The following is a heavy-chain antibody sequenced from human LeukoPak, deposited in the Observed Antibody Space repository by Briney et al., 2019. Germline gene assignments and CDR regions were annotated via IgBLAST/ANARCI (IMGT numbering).Heavy chain of an antibody. CDR2: FGPEDGET. CDR3: ATGVEGAGNSED. J-gene: IGHJ4*02. V-gene: IGHV1-24*01. D-gene: IGHD4-23*01. CDR1: GYTLTELS. Sequence: ASVKVSCKVSGYTLTELSMHWVRQVPGKGLEWMGGFGPEDGETIYAQKFQGRVTMTEDTSTDTAYMELSSLRSEDTAVYYCATGVEGAGNSEDWGQGTLVTVSS.